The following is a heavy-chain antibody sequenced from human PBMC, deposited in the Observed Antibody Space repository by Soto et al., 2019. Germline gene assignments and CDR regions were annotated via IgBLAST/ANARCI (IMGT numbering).Heavy chain of an antibody. CDR3: ARDRITMIVVVITPYSYYYGLDV. J-gene: IGHJ6*02. CDR1: GGSFSDYY. Sequence: QVQLQQWGAGLLKPSETLSLTCAVYGGSFSDYYWSWIRQPPGKGLEWIGEINHVGSTTYNPSLKSRVTISVDTSKNQFSLKLRSVTAADTAVYYCARDRITMIVVVITPYSYYYGLDVWGQGTTVTVSS. CDR2: INHVGST. V-gene: IGHV4-34*01. D-gene: IGHD3-22*01.